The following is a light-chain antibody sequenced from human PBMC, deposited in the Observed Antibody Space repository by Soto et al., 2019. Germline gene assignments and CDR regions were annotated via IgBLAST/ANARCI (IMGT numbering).Light chain of an antibody. V-gene: IGKV3-15*01. Sequence: EIVLTQSPDTVSVSPGERAMVSCWASQNVNSLLAWYQQKPGQVPRLLIYRASTRASDTPARFSGSGSGTEFTLTISSLQSEDFVVYYCQQYNKWPITFGQGTRLEIK. CDR1: QNVNSL. CDR3: QQYNKWPIT. J-gene: IGKJ5*01. CDR2: RAS.